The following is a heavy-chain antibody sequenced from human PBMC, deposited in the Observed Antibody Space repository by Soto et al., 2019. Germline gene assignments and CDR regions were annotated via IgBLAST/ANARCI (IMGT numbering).Heavy chain of an antibody. D-gene: IGHD2-2*01. J-gene: IGHJ6*02. CDR3: AKFLGYCSSTSCYRPDFMDV. CDR2: ISYDGSNK. Sequence: GGSLRLSCAASGFTFSSYGMHWVRQSPGKGLGWVAVISYDGSNKYYADSVKGRFTISRDNSKNTLYLQMNSLRAEDTAVYYCAKFLGYCSSTSCYRPDFMDVWGQGTTVTVSS. CDR1: GFTFSSYG. V-gene: IGHV3-30*18.